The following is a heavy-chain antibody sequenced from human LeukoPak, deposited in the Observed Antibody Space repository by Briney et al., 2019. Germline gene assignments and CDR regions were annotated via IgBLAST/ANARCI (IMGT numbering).Heavy chain of an antibody. V-gene: IGHV1-8*01. J-gene: IGHJ4*02. CDR2: INPGNGAT. CDR3: ARSPQDHGGNCFNH. Sequence: ASVKVSCKASGYAFTTYDINWVRQAPGQGLEWMAWINPGNGATWYAQTFQDRITVTSDTSTDTVYMELASLTSNDTATYYCARSPQDHGGNCFNHWGLGSLVTVSS. CDR1: GYAFTTYD. D-gene: IGHD4-23*01.